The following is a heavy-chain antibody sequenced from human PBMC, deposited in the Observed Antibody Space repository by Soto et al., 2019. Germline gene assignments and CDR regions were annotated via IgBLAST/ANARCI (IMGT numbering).Heavy chain of an antibody. V-gene: IGHV4-61*01. CDR3: VGSPNRYYFDY. D-gene: IGHD3-10*01. CDR2: IYYSGSA. CDR1: GGSVSSRTYY. J-gene: IGHJ4*02. Sequence: SETLSLTCTVSGGSVSSRTYYWSWVRQPPGKELEWIGYIYYSGSANYNPSLKSRVTISLDTSTNQFSLKLRSVTAADTAVYYCVGSPNRYYFDYWGQGTLVTVSS.